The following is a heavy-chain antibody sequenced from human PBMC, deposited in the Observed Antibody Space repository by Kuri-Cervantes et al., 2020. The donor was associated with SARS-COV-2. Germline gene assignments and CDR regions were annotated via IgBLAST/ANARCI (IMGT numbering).Heavy chain of an antibody. CDR2: INHSGST. J-gene: IGHJ4*02. V-gene: IGHV4-34*01. CDR3: ARAAFGGVIDL. CDR1: GESFIGYY. Sequence: ESLKISCAVYGESFIGYYWSWVRQPPGKGLEWIGDINHSGSTNYNPSLKSRVTISLDTSTNQFSLKLSSVTAADTAVYYCARAAFGGVIDLGGQGTLVTVSS. D-gene: IGHD3-16*02.